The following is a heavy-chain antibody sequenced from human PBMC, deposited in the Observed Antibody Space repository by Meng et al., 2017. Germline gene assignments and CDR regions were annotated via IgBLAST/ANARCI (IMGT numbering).Heavy chain of an antibody. CDR3: ARGGQLGYYFDY. J-gene: IGHJ4*02. CDR2: IIPIFGTA. V-gene: IGHV1-69*06. CDR1: GGTFSSYA. Sequence: SVKVSCKASGGTFSSYAISWVRQAPGQGLEWMGGIIPIFGTANYAQKFQGRVTITADKSTSTAYRELSSLRSEDTAVYYCARGGQLGYYFDYWGQGTLVTVSS. D-gene: IGHD6-6*01.